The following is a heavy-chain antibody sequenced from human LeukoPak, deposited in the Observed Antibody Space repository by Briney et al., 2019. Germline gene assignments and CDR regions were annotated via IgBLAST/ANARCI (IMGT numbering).Heavy chain of an antibody. V-gene: IGHV3-23*01. Sequence: TGGSLRLSCAASGFTFNNYAMSWVRQAPGKGLAWVSAISGSGGSTYYADAVRGRFIITRDNSKNTLYLQMKSLRAEDTAVYYCAKGGGYEAQYYYYYLDVWGKGTTVTISS. J-gene: IGHJ6*03. CDR1: GFTFNNYA. D-gene: IGHD5-12*01. CDR3: AKGGGYEAQYYYYYLDV. CDR2: ISGSGGST.